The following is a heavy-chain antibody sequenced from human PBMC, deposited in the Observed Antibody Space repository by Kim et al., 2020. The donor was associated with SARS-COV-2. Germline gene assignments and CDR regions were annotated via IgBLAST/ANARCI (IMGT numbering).Heavy chain of an antibody. CDR1: GGSISTRSYY. Sequence: SETLSLTCTVSGGSISTRSYYWGWLRQPPLKGLEWIASVHSSGSTHDNPSLTSRVTISIDTSKNQFSLKLTPVTAADRAVYYCARHAGSANVNYYGMYVWGQGPTVTVSS. CDR2: VHSSGST. D-gene: IGHD2-15*01. J-gene: IGHJ6*01. CDR3: ARHAGSANVNYYGMYV. V-gene: IGHV4-39*01.